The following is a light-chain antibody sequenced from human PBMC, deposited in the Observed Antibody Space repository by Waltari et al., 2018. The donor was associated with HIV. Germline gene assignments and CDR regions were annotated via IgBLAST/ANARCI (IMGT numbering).Light chain of an antibody. J-gene: IGKJ5*01. Sequence: DTVMIPSLLALLVAPGEPASIHCRSSQCLQHGKGNNFMDWYVQKPGQPPQFLIYLGSIRASGVPDRFSGSGSGTDFTLRISRVEAEDVSLYYCMQALPTPLTFGQGTQLEI. CDR1: QCLQHGKGNNF. CDR2: LGS. V-gene: IGKV2-28*01. CDR3: MQALPTPLT.